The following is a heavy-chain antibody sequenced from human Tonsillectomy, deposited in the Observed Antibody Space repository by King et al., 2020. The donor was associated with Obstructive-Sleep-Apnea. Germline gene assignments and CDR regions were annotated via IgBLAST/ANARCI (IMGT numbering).Heavy chain of an antibody. CDR2: ISPNSGAT. D-gene: IGHD3-10*01. J-gene: IGHJ4*02. CDR3: ARDMSAYDSTLPAY. V-gene: IGHV1-2*02. CDR1: GYTFTGYY. Sequence: VQLVESGAEVKKPGASVKVSCKASGYTFTGYYIHWVRQAPGQGLEWMGWISPNSGATKYAQKFQDRVTMTRDTSINTAYMDLSRLRSDDTAIYYCARDMSAYDSTLPAYWGQGTLVTVSS.